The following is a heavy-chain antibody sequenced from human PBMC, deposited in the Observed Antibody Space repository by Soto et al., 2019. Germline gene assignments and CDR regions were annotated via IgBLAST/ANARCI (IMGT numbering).Heavy chain of an antibody. D-gene: IGHD2-21*02. Sequence: PSETLSLTCAVSGGSISSSNWWSWVRQPPGKGLEWIGEIYHSGGTNYNPSLKSRVTISVDKSKNQFSLKLSSVTAADTAVYYCARVALLAYCGGYCYSLDYWGQGTLVTVSS. V-gene: IGHV4-4*02. CDR3: ARVALLAYCGGYCYSLDY. CDR2: IYHSGGT. J-gene: IGHJ4*02. CDR1: GGSISSSNW.